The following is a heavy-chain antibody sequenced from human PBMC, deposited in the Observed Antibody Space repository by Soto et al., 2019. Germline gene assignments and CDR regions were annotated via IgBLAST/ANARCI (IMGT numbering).Heavy chain of an antibody. CDR3: ARGPTYYDILTGLFFDY. CDR1: GGSISSGDYY. Sequence: PSETLSLTCTVSGGSISSGDYYWSWIRQPPGKGLEWIGYIYYRGSTYYSPSLKSRVTISVDTSKNQFSLKLSSVTAADTAVYYCARGPTYYDILTGLFFDYWGQGSLVTVSS. J-gene: IGHJ4*02. CDR2: IYYRGST. D-gene: IGHD3-9*01. V-gene: IGHV4-30-4*01.